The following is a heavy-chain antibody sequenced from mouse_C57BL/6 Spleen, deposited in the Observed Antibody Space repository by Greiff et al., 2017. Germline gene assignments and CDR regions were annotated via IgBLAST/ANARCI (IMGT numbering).Heavy chain of an antibody. Sequence: EVQLVESGPGLVKPSQSLSLTCSVTGYSIPSGYYWNWIRQFPGNKLEWMGYISYAGSNNYNPSLNNRISITRDTSKHQVFLKLNSVTTEDTATYYCASNYPWYFDVWGTGTTVTVSS. CDR1: GYSIPSGYY. CDR3: ASNYPWYFDV. D-gene: IGHD2-1*01. V-gene: IGHV3-6*01. J-gene: IGHJ1*03. CDR2: ISYAGSN.